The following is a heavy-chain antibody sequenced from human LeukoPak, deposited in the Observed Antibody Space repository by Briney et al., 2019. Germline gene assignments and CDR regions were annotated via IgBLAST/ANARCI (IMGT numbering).Heavy chain of an antibody. D-gene: IGHD3-22*01. J-gene: IGHJ5*02. CDR2: ISSSSSYI. V-gene: IGHV3-21*01. Sequence: GGSLRLSCAASGFTFSSYSMNWVRQAPGKGLEWVSSISSSSSYIYYADSVKGRFTISRDNAKNSLYLQMNSLRAEDTAVYYCARESLDGYFDHWGQGTLVTVSS. CDR3: ARESLDGYFDH. CDR1: GFTFSSYS.